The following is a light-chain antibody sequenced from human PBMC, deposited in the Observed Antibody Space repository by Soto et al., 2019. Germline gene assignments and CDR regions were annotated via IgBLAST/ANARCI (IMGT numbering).Light chain of an antibody. CDR3: GSYTSTDTPFV. CDR2: EVS. J-gene: IGLJ1*01. Sequence: QSALAQPSSVSGSPGQSITISCTGTSTDFGGYNYVSWYQHHPGKGPKLIIYEVSNRPSGVSDRLSGSKSGNKASLIISNLEAEDESDYYCGSYTSTDTPFVFGTGTKVTVL. V-gene: IGLV2-14*01. CDR1: STDFGGYNY.